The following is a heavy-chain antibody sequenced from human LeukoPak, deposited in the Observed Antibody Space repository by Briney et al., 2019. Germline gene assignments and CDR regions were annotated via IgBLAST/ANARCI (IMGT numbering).Heavy chain of an antibody. CDR2: ISWNSGSI. CDR1: GFTFDDYA. Sequence: GVSLRLSCAASGFTFDDYAMHWVRQAPGKGLEWVSGISWNSGSIGYADSVKGRFTISRGNAKNSLYLQMNSLRAEDTALYYCAKDTGATHWGQGTLVTVSS. J-gene: IGHJ1*01. CDR3: AKDTGATH. V-gene: IGHV3-9*01. D-gene: IGHD1-26*01.